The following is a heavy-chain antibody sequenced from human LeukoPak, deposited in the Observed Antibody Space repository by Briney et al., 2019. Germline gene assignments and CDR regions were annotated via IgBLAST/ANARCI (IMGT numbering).Heavy chain of an antibody. J-gene: IGHJ4*02. CDR3: ARTRYSGSYQDY. D-gene: IGHD1-26*01. Sequence: PGGSLRLSCAASGFTFCSYWMHWVRQAPGKGLVWVSRINSDGSSTSYADSVKGRFTISRDNGKNTLYLQTNSLRAEDTAVYYCARTRYSGSYQDYWGQGTLVTVSS. CDR2: INSDGSST. V-gene: IGHV3-74*01. CDR1: GFTFCSYW.